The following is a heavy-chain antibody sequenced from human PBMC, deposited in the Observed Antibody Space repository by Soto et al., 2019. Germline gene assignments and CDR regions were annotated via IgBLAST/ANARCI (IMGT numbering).Heavy chain of an antibody. CDR2: IKSKTDGGTT. J-gene: IGHJ4*02. D-gene: IGHD1-1*01. CDR1: GFTFSKAW. CDR3: TTKGSPLETGPDDD. V-gene: IGHV3-15*01. Sequence: GALRPSCAASGFTFSKAWMSWVRQAPGEGLEWVGRIKSKTDGGTTDYAAPVKGRFTISRDDSKNTLYLQMNSLKTEDTAVYYCTTKGSPLETGPDDDWGQGTLVTVSS.